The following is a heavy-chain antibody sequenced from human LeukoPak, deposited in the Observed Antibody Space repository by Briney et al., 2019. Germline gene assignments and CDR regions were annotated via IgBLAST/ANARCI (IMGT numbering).Heavy chain of an antibody. CDR2: SIPIFGTT. D-gene: IGHD6-19*01. CDR3: ARDVTTYSSGWSTGVY. J-gene: IGHJ1*01. Sequence: GASVKLSCKASGDSFSSYSISCGRQAPAQGVEGRVGSIPIFGTTNYAQKLQGRVTITADKSTSTAYMELSSLRSEDTAVYYCARDVTTYSSGWSTGVYWGQGTLVTVSS. CDR1: GDSFSSYS. V-gene: IGHV1-69*06.